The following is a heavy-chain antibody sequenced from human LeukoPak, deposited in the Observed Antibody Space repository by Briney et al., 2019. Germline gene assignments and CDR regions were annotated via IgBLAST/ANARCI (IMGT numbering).Heavy chain of an antibody. V-gene: IGHV1-58*02. CDR3: ARFRPYPPGNAFDI. CDR2: IVVGSGNT. D-gene: IGHD2-21*01. Sequence: GTSVKVSCKASGFTFTSSAMQWVRQARGQRLEWIGWIVVGSGNTNYAQKFQERVTITRDMSTSTAYMELSSLRSEDTAVYYCARFRPYPPGNAFDIWGQGTMVTVSS. J-gene: IGHJ3*02. CDR1: GFTFTSSA.